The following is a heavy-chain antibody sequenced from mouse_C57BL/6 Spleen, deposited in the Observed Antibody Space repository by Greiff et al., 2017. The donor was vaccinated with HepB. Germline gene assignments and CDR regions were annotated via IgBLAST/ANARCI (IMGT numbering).Heavy chain of an antibody. J-gene: IGHJ2*01. CDR2: ISSGGDYI. D-gene: IGHD3-3*01. V-gene: IGHV5-9-1*02. Sequence: EVHLVESGEGLVKPGGSLKLSCAASGFTFSSYAMSWVRQTPEKRLEWVAYISSGGDYIYYADTVKGRFTISRDNARNTLYLQMSSLKSEDTAMYYCTREDLGQGLFDYWGQGTTLTVSS. CDR1: GFTFSSYA. CDR3: TREDLGQGLFDY.